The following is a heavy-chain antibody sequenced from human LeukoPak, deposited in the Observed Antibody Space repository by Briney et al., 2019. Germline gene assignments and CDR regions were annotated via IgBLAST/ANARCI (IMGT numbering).Heavy chain of an antibody. CDR3: AAHNYYYYGMDV. V-gene: IGHV4-34*01. CDR1: GGSFSGYY. Sequence: SETLSLTCAVYGGSFSGYYWSWIRQPPGKGLEWIGEINHSGSTNYNPSLKSRVTISVDTPKNQFSLKLSSVTAADTAVYYCAAHNYYYYGMDVWGQGTTVTVSS. J-gene: IGHJ6*02. CDR2: INHSGST.